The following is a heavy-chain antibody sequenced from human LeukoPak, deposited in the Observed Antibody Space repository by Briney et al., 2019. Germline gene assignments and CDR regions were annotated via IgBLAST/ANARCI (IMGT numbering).Heavy chain of an antibody. J-gene: IGHJ4*02. CDR1: GVTVISTD. V-gene: IGHV3-53*01. CDR3: ARDLDGPENY. CDR2: IFSGGGT. Sequence: GGSLRLSCAVSGVTVISTDMSWVRQAPGKGLEWVSVIFSGGGTYYTGSVKGRITISRDNSKNTLYLQMNSLRAEDTAVYYCARDLDGPENYWGQGTLVTVSS. D-gene: IGHD3-3*01.